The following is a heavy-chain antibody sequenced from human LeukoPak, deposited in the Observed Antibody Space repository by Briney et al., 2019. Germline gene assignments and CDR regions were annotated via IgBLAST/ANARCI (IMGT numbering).Heavy chain of an antibody. CDR2: INHSGST. J-gene: IGHJ4*02. Sequence: PSETLSLTCAVSGGSFRDYYCAWIRQPPGKGLEWIGEINHSGSTNYNPSLKSRVTISVDTSKNQFSLKLSSVTAADTAVYYCASGTSFDYWGQGTLVTVSS. CDR3: ASGTSFDY. CDR1: GGSFRDYY. V-gene: IGHV4-34*01.